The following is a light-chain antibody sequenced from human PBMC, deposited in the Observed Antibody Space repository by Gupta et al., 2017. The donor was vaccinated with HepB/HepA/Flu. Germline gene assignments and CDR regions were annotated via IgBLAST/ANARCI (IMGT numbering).Light chain of an antibody. J-gene: IGKJ2*01. CDR3: QQYDSCVPSS. CDR2: DAS. Sequence: DIQMTQSPSSLSVSVGDRVTISCQASQDISNFLNWYQVKPGKAPKLLIYDASNLETGVPSRFSGSGSGTDFTFTISSLQPEDIATYFCQQYDSCVPSSFGQGTKLEIK. CDR1: QDISNF. V-gene: IGKV1-33*01.